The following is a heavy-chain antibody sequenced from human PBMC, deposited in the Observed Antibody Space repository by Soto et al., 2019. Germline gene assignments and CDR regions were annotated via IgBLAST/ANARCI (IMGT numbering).Heavy chain of an antibody. CDR2: IKSKTDGGTT. J-gene: IGHJ3*02. CDR1: GFTFSNAW. Sequence: GGSLRLSCAASGFTFSNAWMSWVRQAPGKGLEWVGRIKSKTDGGTTDYAAPVKGRFTISRDDSKNTLYLQMNSLKTEDTAVYYCTTDRYGGDYELFAFDIWGQGTMVTVSS. D-gene: IGHD4-17*01. V-gene: IGHV3-15*01. CDR3: TTDRYGGDYELFAFDI.